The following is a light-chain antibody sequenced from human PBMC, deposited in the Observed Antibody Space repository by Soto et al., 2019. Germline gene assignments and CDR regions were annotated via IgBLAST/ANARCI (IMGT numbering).Light chain of an antibody. J-gene: IGKJ5*01. CDR3: QKYNNWPLT. CDR2: GAS. V-gene: IGKV3-15*01. Sequence: EIVVTQSPATLSVSPGERATLSCRASQSVSSDLAWYQQKPGQPPRLLIYGASTRATGIPARFSGSGSGTEFTLTISSLQSEDFAVYYCQKYNNWPLTFGQGTRLEIK. CDR1: QSVSSD.